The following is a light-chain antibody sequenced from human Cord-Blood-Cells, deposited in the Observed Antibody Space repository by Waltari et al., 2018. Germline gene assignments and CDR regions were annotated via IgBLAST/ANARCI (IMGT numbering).Light chain of an antibody. V-gene: IGLV2-14*01. Sequence: QPALTQPPSVSGSPGPSITTSCPAPSSDVGGYTHLSWYQQHPGKAPKLMIYDVSNRPSGVSNRFSGSKSGNTASLTISGLQAEDEADYYCSSYTSSSTLVFGGGTKLTVL. CDR3: SSYTSSSTLV. CDR2: DVS. J-gene: IGLJ3*02. CDR1: SSDVGGYTH.